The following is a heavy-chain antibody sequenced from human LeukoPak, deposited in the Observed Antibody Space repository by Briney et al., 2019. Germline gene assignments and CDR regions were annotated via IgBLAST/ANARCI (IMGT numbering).Heavy chain of an antibody. CDR1: GFTFITYG. J-gene: IGHJ6*03. D-gene: IGHD2-2*01. CDR3: AKADRTKSYYYYYMDV. Sequence: PGGSLRLSCAASGFTFITYGMHWVRQAPGKGLEWVAVIWDDGSNKYYADSVKGRFTISRDNSKNTLFLQMNSLRAEDTAVYYCAKADRTKSYYYYYMDVWGKGTTVTVSS. CDR2: IWDDGSNK. V-gene: IGHV3-33*06.